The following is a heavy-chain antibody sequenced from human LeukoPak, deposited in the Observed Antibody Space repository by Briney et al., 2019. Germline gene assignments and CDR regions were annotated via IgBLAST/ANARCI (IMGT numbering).Heavy chain of an antibody. J-gene: IGHJ4*02. CDR3: AKEGNWNLDY. CDR2: INGEGSEN. V-gene: IGHV3-7*01. Sequence: GRPLRPSCVPSGLTFSSNWTGWVRPPPEKGREWGANINGEGSENSYVVSVKGRFTISRENAKNSLYVEMNSLRAEDRAVYYCAKEGNWNLDYWGQGALVTVSS. D-gene: IGHD1-1*01. CDR1: GLTFSSNW.